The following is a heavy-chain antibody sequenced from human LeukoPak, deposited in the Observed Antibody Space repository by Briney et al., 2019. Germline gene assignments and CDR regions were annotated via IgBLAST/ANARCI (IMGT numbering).Heavy chain of an antibody. Sequence: GASVKVSCKASGYTFTSYDFTWVRQAPGQVLEWMGWISTYNGNTNYAQKLQGRVTMTTEKSTSTAYMELRRLRSDDTAVYYCARLDRGGSGSSVIDYWGQGSLVTVSS. V-gene: IGHV1-18*01. CDR1: GYTFTSYD. CDR2: ISTYNGNT. CDR3: ARLDRGGSGSSVIDY. D-gene: IGHD3-10*01. J-gene: IGHJ4*02.